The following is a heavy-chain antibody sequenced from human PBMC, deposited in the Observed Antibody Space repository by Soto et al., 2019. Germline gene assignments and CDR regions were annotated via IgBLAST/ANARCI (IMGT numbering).Heavy chain of an antibody. D-gene: IGHD6-19*01. Sequence: GGSLRLSCEASGFTFSRVSMNWVRQVPGKGLEWVASISSGSSDTWYADSVKGRFIISRDNAQNSLFLQMNTLTAEDTAVYYCARSHSTTPVAVAGPDYYFGLWGRGTLVTVSS. J-gene: IGHJ4*02. CDR2: ISSGSSDT. V-gene: IGHV3-21*04. CDR3: ARSHSTTPVAVAGPDYYFGL. CDR1: GFTFSRVS.